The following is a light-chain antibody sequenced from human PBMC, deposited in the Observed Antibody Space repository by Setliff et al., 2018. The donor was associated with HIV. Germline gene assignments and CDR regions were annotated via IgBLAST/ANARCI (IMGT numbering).Light chain of an antibody. J-gene: IGLJ3*02. Sequence: SALTQPASVSGSPGQSITISCAGTNSDVGSYKFVSWYQQHPGKAPKLMIYEVTKRPSGVSNRFSGSKSGNTASLTISGLQAEDEADYYCTSYSTNTIPVFGGGTK. CDR1: NSDVGSYKF. V-gene: IGLV2-14*02. CDR3: TSYSTNTIPV. CDR2: EVT.